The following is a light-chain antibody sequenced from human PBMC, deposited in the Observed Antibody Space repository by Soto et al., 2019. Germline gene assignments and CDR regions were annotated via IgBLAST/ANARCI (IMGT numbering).Light chain of an antibody. V-gene: IGKV3-20*01. CDR1: QSVSSSY. CDR2: GAS. CDR3: QQYGSSRSWT. J-gene: IGKJ1*01. Sequence: EIVLTQSPGTLSLSPGERATLSCRASQSVSSSYLAWYQQKPGQAPRLLIYGASSRATGIPDRFSGSGSGTDFTLTISRLEPEDFAVYYCQQYGSSRSWTSGQGTKVE.